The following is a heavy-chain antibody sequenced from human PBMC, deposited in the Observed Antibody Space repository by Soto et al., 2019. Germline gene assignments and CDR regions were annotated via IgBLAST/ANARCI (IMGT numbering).Heavy chain of an antibody. V-gene: IGHV3-30-3*01. D-gene: IGHD1-26*01. CDR2: ISYDGSNK. CDR1: GFTFSSYA. J-gene: IGHJ4*02. Sequence: QVQLVESGGGVVQPGRSLRLSCAASGFTFSSYAMHWVRQAPGKGLEWVAVISYDGSNKYYADSVKGRFTISRDNSKNTLYLQMNSLRAEDTAVYYCARVGWDGYWGQGTLVTVSS. CDR3: ARVGWDGY.